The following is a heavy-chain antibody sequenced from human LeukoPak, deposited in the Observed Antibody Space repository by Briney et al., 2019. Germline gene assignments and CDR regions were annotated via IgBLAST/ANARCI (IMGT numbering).Heavy chain of an antibody. V-gene: IGHV3-48*01. J-gene: IGHJ4*02. D-gene: IGHD3-22*01. Sequence: GGSLRLSCAASEFTFSSYSMNWVRQAPGKGLEWVSYITNSGNSKSYAGSVKGRFTISRDNTKNTLYLQMNSLRAEDTAVYYCARDRDPYYYDSSGYPDDYWGQGTLVTVSP. CDR3: ARDRDPYYYDSSGYPDDY. CDR2: ITNSGNSK. CDR1: EFTFSSYS.